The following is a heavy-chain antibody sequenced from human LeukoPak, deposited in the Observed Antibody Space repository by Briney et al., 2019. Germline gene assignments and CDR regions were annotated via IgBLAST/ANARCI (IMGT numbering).Heavy chain of an antibody. CDR2: INSDGSST. D-gene: IGHD3-10*02. CDR1: GFTFSSYW. V-gene: IGHV3-74*01. Sequence: GGSLRLSCAASGFTFSSYWMHWVRQAPGKGLVWVSRINSDGSSTSYADSVKGRFTISRDNAKNTLYLQMNSLRAEDTAVYYCARAMFGDPVAFDIWGRGTMVTVSS. CDR3: ARAMFGDPVAFDI. J-gene: IGHJ3*02.